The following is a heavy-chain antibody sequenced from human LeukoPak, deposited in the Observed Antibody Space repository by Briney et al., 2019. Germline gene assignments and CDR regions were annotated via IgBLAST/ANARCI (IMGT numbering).Heavy chain of an antibody. Sequence: GRSLRLSCAASGFTFDDYAMHWVRQAPGKGLEWVAVIWYGGSNKYYADSVKGRFTISRDNAKDTVYLQMNSLRAEDTAVYYCARVSIGWYSFDYWGQGTLVTVSS. J-gene: IGHJ4*02. CDR2: IWYGGSNK. D-gene: IGHD6-19*01. CDR3: ARVSIGWYSFDY. V-gene: IGHV3-33*08. CDR1: GFTFDDYA.